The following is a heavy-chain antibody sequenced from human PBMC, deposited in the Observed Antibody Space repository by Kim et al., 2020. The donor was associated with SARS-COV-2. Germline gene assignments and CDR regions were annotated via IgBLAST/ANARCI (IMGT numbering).Heavy chain of an antibody. V-gene: IGHV3-23*01. J-gene: IGHJ4*02. CDR3: TKGGTSVTGASDW. CDR2: ITGGGRST. Sequence: GGSLRLSCVASGFTFSNYAMSWVRQAPGKGLEWVSIITGGGRSTYYAGSVRGRFTISRDNSKNTMYLQMSSLQAEDTAVYYCTKGGTSVTGASDWWGQG. CDR1: GFTFSNYA. D-gene: IGHD1-1*01.